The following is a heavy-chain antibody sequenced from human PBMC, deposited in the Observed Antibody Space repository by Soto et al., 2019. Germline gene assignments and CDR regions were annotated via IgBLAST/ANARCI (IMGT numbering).Heavy chain of an antibody. D-gene: IGHD3-3*01. CDR3: ARDHYDFWSGLNYYYYMDV. Sequence: PGESLKISCAASGFTFSSYSMNWVRQAPGKGLEWVSSISSSSSYIYYADSVKGRFTISRDNAKNSLYLQMNSLRAEDTAVYYCARDHYDFWSGLNYYYYMDVWGKGTTVTVSS. CDR2: ISSSSSYI. J-gene: IGHJ6*03. CDR1: GFTFSSYS. V-gene: IGHV3-21*01.